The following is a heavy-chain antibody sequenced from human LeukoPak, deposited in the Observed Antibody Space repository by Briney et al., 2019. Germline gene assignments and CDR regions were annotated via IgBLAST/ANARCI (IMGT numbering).Heavy chain of an antibody. CDR3: ARPGVGSGRYGAFDI. V-gene: IGHV4-39*07. CDR1: GGSITNTNYY. Sequence: PSETLSLTCTVSGGSITNTNYYWAWIRQPPGEGLEWIGSVYHSGTTYYTPSLKSRVSISVDTSKNQFSLKVTSVTAADTAVYYCARPGVGSGRYGAFDIWGQGTLVIVSS. CDR2: VYHSGTT. J-gene: IGHJ3*02. D-gene: IGHD5-18*01.